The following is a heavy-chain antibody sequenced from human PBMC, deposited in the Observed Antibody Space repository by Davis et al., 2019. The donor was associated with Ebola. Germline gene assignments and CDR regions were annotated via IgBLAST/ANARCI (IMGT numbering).Heavy chain of an antibody. Sequence: HTGGSLRLSCAASGFTFSSYWMHWVRQAPGKGLVWVSRINSDGSSTSYADSVKGRFTISRDNAKNTLYLQMNSLKTEDTAVYYCTRVKDNSGYYYGAMGYWGQGTLVTVSS. D-gene: IGHD3-22*01. J-gene: IGHJ4*02. CDR1: GFTFSSYW. CDR3: TRVKDNSGYYYGAMGY. CDR2: INSDGSST. V-gene: IGHV3-74*01.